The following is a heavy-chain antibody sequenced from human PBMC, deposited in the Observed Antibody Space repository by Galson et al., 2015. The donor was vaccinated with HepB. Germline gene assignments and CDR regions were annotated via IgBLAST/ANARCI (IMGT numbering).Heavy chain of an antibody. V-gene: IGHV4-31*03. J-gene: IGHJ4*02. CDR3: AREVVIEGFVTLES. CDR2: IYNTDST. Sequence: TLSLTCTVSGGSISTDGTYWSWIRQHPGKGLEWIGYIYNTDSTYYNPSLESRLTISVDTSTNHFSLKLSTVTAADTAVYYCAREVVIEGFVTLESWGQGILVTVSS. CDR1: GGSISTDGTY. D-gene: IGHD2-21*01.